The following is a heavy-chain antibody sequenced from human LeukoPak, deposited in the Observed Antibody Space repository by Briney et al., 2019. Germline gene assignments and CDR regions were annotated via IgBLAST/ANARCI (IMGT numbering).Heavy chain of an antibody. Sequence: GGSLRLSCAASGFTFSSYGMSWARQAPEKGLEWVSSIGVNGGSIYYADSVQGRFTISRDNSKNTLYLQINSLRAEDTAIYYCAKTYSGYPAWGQGTLVTVSS. D-gene: IGHD2-15*01. CDR1: GFTFSSYG. CDR2: IGVNGGSI. J-gene: IGHJ5*02. CDR3: AKTYSGYPA. V-gene: IGHV3-23*01.